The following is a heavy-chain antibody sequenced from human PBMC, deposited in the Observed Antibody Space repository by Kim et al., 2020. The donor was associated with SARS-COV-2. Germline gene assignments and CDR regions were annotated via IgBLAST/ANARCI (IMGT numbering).Heavy chain of an antibody. J-gene: IGHJ4*02. CDR3: ARLGSSTHYFDY. Sequence: NSTPSLKSRVTISVDTSKNQFSLKLSSVTAADTAVYYCARLGSSTHYFDYWGREPWSPSPQ. V-gene: IGHV4-59*08. D-gene: IGHD2-2*01.